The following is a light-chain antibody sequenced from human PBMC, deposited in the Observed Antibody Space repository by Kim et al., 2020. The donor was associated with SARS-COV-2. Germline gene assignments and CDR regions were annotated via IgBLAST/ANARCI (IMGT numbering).Light chain of an antibody. CDR3: QQYGSSPAT. V-gene: IGKV3-20*01. Sequence: SPGERATLSCRASQTVTSNYLAWYQQKPGQAPRLLIYGASSRATGIPDRFSGSGSGTDFTLTISRLEPEDFAEYYCQQYGSSPATFGQGTKVDIK. CDR2: GAS. CDR1: QTVTSNY. J-gene: IGKJ1*01.